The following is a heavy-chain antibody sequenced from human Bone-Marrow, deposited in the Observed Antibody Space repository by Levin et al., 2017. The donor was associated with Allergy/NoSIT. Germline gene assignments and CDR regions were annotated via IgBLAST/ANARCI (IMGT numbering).Heavy chain of an antibody. V-gene: IGHV1-3*01. J-gene: IGHJ4*02. D-gene: IGHD1-7*01. CDR1: GYTFTSYA. CDR3: ARGRITGTLFY. CDR2: INAGNGNT. Sequence: GESLKISCKASGYTFTSYAMHWVRQAPGQRLEWMGWINAGNGNTKYSQKFQGRVTITRDTSASTAYMELSSLRSEDTAVYYCARGRITGTLFYWGQGTLVTVSS.